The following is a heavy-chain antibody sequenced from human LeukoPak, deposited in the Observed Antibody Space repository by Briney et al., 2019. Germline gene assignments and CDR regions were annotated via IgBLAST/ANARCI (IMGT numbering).Heavy chain of an antibody. CDR3: ARGGITGTFNWFDP. J-gene: IGHJ5*02. CDR2: ISAYNGDT. D-gene: IGHD1-20*01. Sequence: ASVKVSCKASGYTFTGYYMHWVRQAPGQGLEWMGWISAYNGDTNYAQKLQGRVTMTTDTSTSTAYMELRSLRSEDTAVYYCARGGITGTFNWFDPWGQGTLVTVSS. V-gene: IGHV1-18*04. CDR1: GYTFTGYY.